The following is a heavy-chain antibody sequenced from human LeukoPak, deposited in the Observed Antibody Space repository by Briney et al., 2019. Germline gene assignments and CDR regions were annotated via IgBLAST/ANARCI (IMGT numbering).Heavy chain of an antibody. D-gene: IGHD3-9*01. CDR2: ISYDGSNK. Sequence: GGSLRLSCAASAFPFSSYAMHWVRQPPGKGLDWVAHISYDGSNKYCADSVKGRFTISRDNSKNTLYLEMNSLRAEDTAMYYCARGVTTGYLPYWGQGTLVTVSS. CDR1: AFPFSSYA. V-gene: IGHV3-30-3*01. CDR3: ARGVTTGYLPY. J-gene: IGHJ1*01.